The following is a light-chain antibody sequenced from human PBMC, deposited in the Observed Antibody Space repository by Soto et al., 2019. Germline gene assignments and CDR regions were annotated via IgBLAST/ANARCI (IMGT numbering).Light chain of an antibody. CDR2: GAS. Sequence: EIVLTQSPDTLSLSPGERATLSCRASQAGTSRFVARYQQKPGQAPSLLIYGASNTATSIPERFSRSVSGTEFPLTISRLEPEDFAVYHCQQYGSSPPTCGGGTKVGVK. CDR3: QQYGSSPPT. J-gene: IGKJ4*01. V-gene: IGKV3-20*01. CDR1: QAGTSRF.